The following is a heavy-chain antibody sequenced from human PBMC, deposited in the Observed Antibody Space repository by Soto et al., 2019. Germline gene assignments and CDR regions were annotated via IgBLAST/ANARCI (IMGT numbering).Heavy chain of an antibody. J-gene: IGHJ4*02. CDR1: GGSISSGGYY. Sequence: SETLSLTCTVSGGSISSGGYYWSWIRQHPGKGLEWIGYIYYSGSTYYNPSLKSRVTISVDTSKNQFSLKLSSVTAADMAVYYCARGSSYSNYGGAVYWGQGTLVTV. CDR3: ARGSSYSNYGGAVY. CDR2: IYYSGST. V-gene: IGHV4-31*03. D-gene: IGHD4-4*01.